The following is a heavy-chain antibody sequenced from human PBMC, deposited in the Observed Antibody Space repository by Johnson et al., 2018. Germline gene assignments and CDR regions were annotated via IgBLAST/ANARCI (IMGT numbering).Heavy chain of an antibody. CDR3: TRQGDRDPPSSDYYYLDV. CDR1: GFTFSGSA. CDR2: IRSKANSYAT. Sequence: VQLVESGGGLVQPGGSLKLSCAASGFTFSGSAMHWVRQASGKGLEWVGRIRSKANSYATAYAASVKGRFTISRDDSKNTAYLQMNSLKADDTAVYYCTRQGDRDPPSSDYYYLDVWGTGTSVTVSS. V-gene: IGHV3-73*01. D-gene: IGHD6-6*01. J-gene: IGHJ6*03.